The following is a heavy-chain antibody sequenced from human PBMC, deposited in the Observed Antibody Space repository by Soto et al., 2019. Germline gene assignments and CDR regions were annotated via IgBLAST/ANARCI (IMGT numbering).Heavy chain of an antibody. V-gene: IGHV3-66*01. D-gene: IGHD3-10*01. J-gene: IGHJ4*02. CDR3: VRDQRSSGSPFDY. Sequence: GGSLRLSCEVTGFTVSTNYMSWVRQAPGKGLEWVSVIYSGGYTNYADSVMDRFIISRDTSKNLLYLQMNSLRAEDTAVYYCVRDQRSSGSPFDYWGQGTLVTVSS. CDR1: GFTVSTNY. CDR2: IYSGGYT.